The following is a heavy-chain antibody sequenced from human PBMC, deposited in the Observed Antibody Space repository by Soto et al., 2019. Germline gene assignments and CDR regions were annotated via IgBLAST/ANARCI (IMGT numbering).Heavy chain of an antibody. CDR3: ARVLRGWFDP. V-gene: IGHV4-4*02. Sequence: KTSETLSLTCAVSVCSITSANCLTWVRQPPGGGLEWIGEICHSGITNYKASLKSRVTMSVNKTKNDVSLKLTSVTPADTAVYYCARVLRGWFDPWGQGTPVTVSS. CDR1: VCSITSANC. CDR2: ICHSGIT. J-gene: IGHJ5*02.